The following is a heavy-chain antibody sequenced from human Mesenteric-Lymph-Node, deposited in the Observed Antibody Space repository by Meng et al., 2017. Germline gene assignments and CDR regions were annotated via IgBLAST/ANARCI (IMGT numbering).Heavy chain of an antibody. D-gene: IGHD4-17*01. V-gene: IGHV3-23*01. CDR1: GFTFSNYA. J-gene: IGHJ5*02. CDR3: AKTVGTSDYGDYVGWFDP. CDR2: ISDSGYST. Sequence: GESLKISCAASGFTFSNYAMYWVRQAPGKGLEWVSAISDSGYSTYYADSVRGRFTIPRDNSKNTLYLQMNSLRAEDTAVYYCAKTVGTSDYGDYVGWFDPWGQGTLVTVSS.